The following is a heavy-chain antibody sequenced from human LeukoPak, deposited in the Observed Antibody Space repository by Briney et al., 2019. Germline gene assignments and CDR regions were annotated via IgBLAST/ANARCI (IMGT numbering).Heavy chain of an antibody. Sequence: AGGSLRLSCAASEFTSSAFWMSWVRRPPGKGLEWVANINKDGTEKEYVDSVKGRFSIFRDNAKNSVFLQMNSLRVEDTAVYYRAIFAGVVPGNLLLWGKGTTVIVSS. CDR1: EFTSSAFW. D-gene: IGHD2-8*02. J-gene: IGHJ6*04. CDR2: INKDGTEK. CDR3: AIFAGVVPGNLLL. V-gene: IGHV3-7*01.